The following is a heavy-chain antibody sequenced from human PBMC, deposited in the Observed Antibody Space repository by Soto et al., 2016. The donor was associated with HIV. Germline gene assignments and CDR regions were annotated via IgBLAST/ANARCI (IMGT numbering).Heavy chain of an antibody. CDR3: AKDGGYDYVWGSYRQD. D-gene: IGHD3-16*02. Sequence: EVQLLESGGGLVQPGGSLRLSCAASGFTFSSYAMSWVRQAPGKGLEWVSAISGSGGSTYYADSVKGRFTISRDNSKNTLYLQMNSLRAEDTAVYYCAKDGGYDYVWGSYRQDWGQGTLVTVSS. CDR1: GFTFSSYA. CDR2: ISGSGGST. J-gene: IGHJ4*02. V-gene: IGHV3-23*01.